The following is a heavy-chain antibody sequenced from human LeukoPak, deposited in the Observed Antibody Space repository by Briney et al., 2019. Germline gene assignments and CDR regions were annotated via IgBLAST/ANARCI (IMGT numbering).Heavy chain of an antibody. D-gene: IGHD2-15*01. V-gene: IGHV3-7*01. J-gene: IGHJ4*02. CDR1: GFTFSSYW. Sequence: GGSLRLSCAASGFTFSSYWMTWVRQAPGKGLEWVANIKEDGSAKFCADSVKGRFTISRDNAKKSLYLQMDSLRVEDTALYYCATTDNAIAGPYWGQGSLVTVSS. CDR3: ATTDNAIAGPY. CDR2: IKEDGSAK.